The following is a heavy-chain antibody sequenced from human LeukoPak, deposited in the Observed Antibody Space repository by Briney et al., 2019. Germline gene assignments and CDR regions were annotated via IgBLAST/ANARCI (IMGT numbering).Heavy chain of an antibody. J-gene: IGHJ4*02. V-gene: IGHV3-7*03. CDR1: GFSMSVYW. D-gene: IGHD6-13*01. Sequence: GGSLRLSSEASGFSMSVYWMSWVRQAPGKGLEWVGNIKPDGSERNYVDSVKGRFTISRDNAKKSLYLQMNSLRTEDTALYYCAKDFVSDSWGSIDYWGQGTLVTVSS. CDR3: AKDFVSDSWGSIDY. CDR2: IKPDGSER.